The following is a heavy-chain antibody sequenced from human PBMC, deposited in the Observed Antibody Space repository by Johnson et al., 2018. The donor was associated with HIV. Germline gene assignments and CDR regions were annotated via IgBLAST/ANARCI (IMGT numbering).Heavy chain of an antibody. J-gene: IGHJ3*02. V-gene: IGHV3-30*04. Sequence: QVQLVESGGGVVQPGGSLRLSCAASGFTFSSYAMHWVRQAPGKGLEWVAVISYDGSNKYYADSVKGRFTISRDNSKNTLYLQMNSLRAEDTAVYYCARASYYYGSADIWGQGTMVTVSS. CDR3: ARASYYYGSADI. D-gene: IGHD3-10*01. CDR1: GFTFSSYA. CDR2: ISYDGSNK.